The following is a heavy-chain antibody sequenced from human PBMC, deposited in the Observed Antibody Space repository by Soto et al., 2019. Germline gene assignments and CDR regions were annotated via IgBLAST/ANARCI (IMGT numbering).Heavy chain of an antibody. D-gene: IGHD3-22*01. J-gene: IGHJ3*02. CDR3: ARAPHGSYYYDSSGYFCNWAFDI. V-gene: IGHV1-18*04. CDR2: IRAYNGNT. CDR1: CYTFTSYG. Sequence: SDKVSYKASCYTFTSYGSSWVRQAPGQGLEWMGWIRAYNGNTNYAQKLQGRVTMTTDTSTSTAYMELRSLRSDDTAVYYCARAPHGSYYYDSSGYFCNWAFDIWGQGTMVTV.